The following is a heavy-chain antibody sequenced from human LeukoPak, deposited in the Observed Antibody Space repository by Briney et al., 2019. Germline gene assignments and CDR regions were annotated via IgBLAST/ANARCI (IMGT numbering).Heavy chain of an antibody. Sequence: VASVKVSCKASGYTFTGYYMHWVRQAPGQGLEWMGWINPNSGGTNYAQKFQGRVTMTRDTSISTAYMELSRLRSDDTAVYYCASSITIFGVVIVDDFDYWGQGTLVTVSS. J-gene: IGHJ4*02. V-gene: IGHV1-2*02. CDR1: GYTFTGYY. D-gene: IGHD3-3*01. CDR2: INPNSGGT. CDR3: ASSITIFGVVIVDDFDY.